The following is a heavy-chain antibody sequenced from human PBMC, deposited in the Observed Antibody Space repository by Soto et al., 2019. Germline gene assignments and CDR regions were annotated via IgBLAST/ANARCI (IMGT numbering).Heavy chain of an antibody. CDR1: GFTFSSYW. CDR3: ARDPYVPYYDILTGYLRPLGGFDP. Sequence: PGGSLRRSCAASGFTFSSYWMHWVRQAPGKGLVWVSRINSDGSSTSYADSVKGRFTISRDNARNTLYLQMNSLRAEDTAVYYCARDPYVPYYDILTGYLRPLGGFDPWGQGTLVTVSS. V-gene: IGHV3-74*01. J-gene: IGHJ5*02. CDR2: INSDGSST. D-gene: IGHD3-9*01.